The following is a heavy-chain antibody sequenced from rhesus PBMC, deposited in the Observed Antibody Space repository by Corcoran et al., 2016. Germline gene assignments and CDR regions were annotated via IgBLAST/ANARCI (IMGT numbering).Heavy chain of an antibody. Sequence: QVQLQQWGEGLVKPSETLSLTCAVYGGSISSNYWSWIRQPPGKGLEWIGRIRSGGSTNYNPSLKSRVTISIDTSKNQFSLKLSSVPAADTAVYYCASSPSGSWDYFDHWGQGVLVTVSS. D-gene: IGHD6-25*01. J-gene: IGHJ4*01. CDR2: IRSGGST. CDR1: GGSISSNY. V-gene: IGHV4-160*01. CDR3: ASSPSGSWDYFDH.